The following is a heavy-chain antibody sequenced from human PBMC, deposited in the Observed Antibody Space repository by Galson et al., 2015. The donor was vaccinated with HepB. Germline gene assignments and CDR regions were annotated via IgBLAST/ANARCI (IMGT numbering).Heavy chain of an antibody. CDR1: GGTFSSYA. D-gene: IGHD5-18*01. J-gene: IGHJ4*02. Sequence: SVKVSCKASGGTFSSYAISWVRQAPGQGLEWMGRIIPILGITNYAQKFQGRVTITADKSTSTAYMELSSLRSEDTAVYYCARDVEDTAMVWFDYWGQGTLVTVSS. CDR2: IIPILGIT. V-gene: IGHV1-69*04. CDR3: ARDVEDTAMVWFDY.